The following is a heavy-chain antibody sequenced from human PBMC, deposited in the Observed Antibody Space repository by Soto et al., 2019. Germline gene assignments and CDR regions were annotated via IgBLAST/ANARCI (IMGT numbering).Heavy chain of an antibody. Sequence: SETLSLTCTVSGGSISSYYWSWIRQPPGKGLEWIGYIYYSGSTNYNPSLKSRVTISVDTSKNQFSLKLSSVTAADTAVYYCARGYYSTYHKFDYWGQGTLVTVSS. D-gene: IGHD4-4*01. CDR3: ARGYYSTYHKFDY. V-gene: IGHV4-59*01. CDR2: IYYSGST. CDR1: GGSISSYY. J-gene: IGHJ4*02.